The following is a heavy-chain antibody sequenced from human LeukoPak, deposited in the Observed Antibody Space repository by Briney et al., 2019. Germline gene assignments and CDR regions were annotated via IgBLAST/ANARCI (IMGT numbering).Heavy chain of an antibody. V-gene: IGHV4-59*01. CDR3: ARGVVGVLGY. Sequence: SGTLSLTCTVSGGSISSYYWSWIRQPPGKGLEWIGYIYYSGSTNYNPSLKSRVTISVDTSKNQFSLKLSSVTAADTAVYYCARGVVGVLGYWGQGTLVTVSP. CDR2: IYYSGST. CDR1: GGSISSYY. J-gene: IGHJ4*02. D-gene: IGHD1-26*01.